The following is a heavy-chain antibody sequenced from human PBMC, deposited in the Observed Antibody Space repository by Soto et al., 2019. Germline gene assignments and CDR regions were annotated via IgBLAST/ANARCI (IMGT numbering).Heavy chain of an antibody. D-gene: IGHD6-19*01. CDR2: ISYDGSNK. Sequence: GGSLRLSCAASGFTFSSYGMHWVRQAPGKGLEWVAVISYDGSNKYYADSVKGRFTISSDNSKNTLYLQMNSLRAEDTAVYYCAKGGSGYPLTPALAGAGEEDYYGMDVWGQGTTVTVSS. CDR1: GFTFSSYG. J-gene: IGHJ6*02. V-gene: IGHV3-30*18. CDR3: AKGGSGYPLTPALAGAGEEDYYGMDV.